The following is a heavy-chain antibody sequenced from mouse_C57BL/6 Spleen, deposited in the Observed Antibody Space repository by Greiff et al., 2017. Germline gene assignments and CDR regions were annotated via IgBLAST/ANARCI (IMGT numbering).Heavy chain of an antibody. Sequence: VQLQQPGAELVRPGTSVKLSCKASGYTFTSYWMHWVKQRPGQGLEWIGVIDPSDSYTNYNQKFKGKATLTVDTSSSTAYMQLSSLTSEDSAVYYCARLGLITTVVAEAYWGQGTLVTVSA. CDR3: ARLGLITTVVAEAY. V-gene: IGHV1-59*01. CDR2: IDPSDSYT. D-gene: IGHD1-1*01. CDR1: GYTFTSYW. J-gene: IGHJ3*01.